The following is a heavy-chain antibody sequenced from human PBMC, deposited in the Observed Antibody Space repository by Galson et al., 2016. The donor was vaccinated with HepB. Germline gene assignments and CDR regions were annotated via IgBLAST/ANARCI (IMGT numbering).Heavy chain of an antibody. J-gene: IGHJ5*02. D-gene: IGHD5-24*01. CDR1: GFTFSKYA. CDR3: AKGGGFYNWFDP. CDR2: ITGSGDST. V-gene: IGHV3-23*01. Sequence: SCAASGFTFSKYAMSWVRQAPGKGLEWVSCITGSGDSTYYAGSVKGRFTISRDNSRDTLYLQMNSLRADDTALYYCAKGGGFYNWFDPWGQGTLVTVSS.